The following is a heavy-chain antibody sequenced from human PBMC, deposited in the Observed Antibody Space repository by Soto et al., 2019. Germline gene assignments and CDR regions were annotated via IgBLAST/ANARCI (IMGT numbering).Heavy chain of an antibody. CDR3: ARDGSTKGQAAMRWLDP. Sequence: TLSLTCGVAGGSVTGGNYYWTWIRQRPGKGLEWIGHICNSGNTYYNPSLKRRASISADTSKNQFSLRLTSVTAADAAVYFCARDGSTKGQAAMRWLDPWGQGTLVTVSS. CDR2: ICNSGNT. V-gene: IGHV4-31*11. CDR1: GGSVTGGNYY. J-gene: IGHJ5*02. D-gene: IGHD1-26*01.